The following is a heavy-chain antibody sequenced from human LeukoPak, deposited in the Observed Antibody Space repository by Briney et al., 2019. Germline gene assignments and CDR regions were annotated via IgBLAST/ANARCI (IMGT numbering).Heavy chain of an antibody. J-gene: IGHJ4*02. D-gene: IGHD3-9*01. Sequence: ASVQDTCKASGYTFIGYYMHWVRQAPGRGLDWMGWINPNSGGTNYAQKFQGRVTMTRDTSISTAYMELSRLRSDDTAVYYCARASYDILTGATPFDYWGQGTLVPVSS. CDR1: GYTFIGYY. V-gene: IGHV1-2*02. CDR2: INPNSGGT. CDR3: ARASYDILTGATPFDY.